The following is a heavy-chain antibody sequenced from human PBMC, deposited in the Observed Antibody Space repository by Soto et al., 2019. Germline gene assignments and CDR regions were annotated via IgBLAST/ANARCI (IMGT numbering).Heavy chain of an antibody. D-gene: IGHD2-2*02. CDR2: LSPSYPYT. V-gene: IGHV3-21*01. J-gene: IGHJ4*02. CDR3: ARDRGPNTPDY. Sequence: GGSLRLSCAASGFDFSTFGMNWVRQAPGKGLEWVSFLSPSYPYTSYADSVKGRFTISRDNAKNSLYLQMNSLRVDDTAVYYCARDRGPNTPDYWGQGTLVTVSS. CDR1: GFDFSTFG.